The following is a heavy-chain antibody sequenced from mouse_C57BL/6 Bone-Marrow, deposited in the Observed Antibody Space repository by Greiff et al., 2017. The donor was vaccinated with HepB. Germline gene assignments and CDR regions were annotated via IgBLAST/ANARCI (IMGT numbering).Heavy chain of an antibody. V-gene: IGHV5-4*01. CDR3: ARDRAAWYFGV. CDR2: ISGGGSYT. J-gene: IGHJ1*03. CDR1: GFTFSSYA. Sequence: EVKLVESGGGLVKPGGSLKLSCAASGFTFSSYAMSWVRQTPEKRLEWVATISGGGSYTYYPDNVKGRFTISRDNAKNNLYLQMSHLKSEDTAMYYCARDRAAWYFGVWGTGTTVTVSS. D-gene: IGHD3-1*01.